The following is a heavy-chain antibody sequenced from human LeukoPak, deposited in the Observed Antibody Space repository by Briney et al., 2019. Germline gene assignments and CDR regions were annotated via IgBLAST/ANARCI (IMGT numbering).Heavy chain of an antibody. J-gene: IGHJ4*02. CDR1: GFTFSDYA. CDR3: ARSPPGRTNWNYYDY. D-gene: IGHD1-1*01. Sequence: PGGSLRLSCAASGFTFSDYAMHWVRQAPGKGLEFVSVIGPIGVYTYYANSVKGRFTISRDNSKSTVSLQKGSLRDEDMAVYYCARSPPGRTNWNYYDYWGRGTLVTVSS. CDR2: IGPIGVYT. V-gene: IGHV3-64*01.